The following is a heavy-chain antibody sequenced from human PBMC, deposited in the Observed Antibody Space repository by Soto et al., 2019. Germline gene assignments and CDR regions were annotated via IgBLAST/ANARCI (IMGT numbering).Heavy chain of an antibody. CDR2: MNPNSGNT. D-gene: IGHD3-22*01. J-gene: IGHJ4*02. Sequence: QVQLVQSGAEAKKPGASVKVSCKPSGYTFTSYDINWVRQATGQGLEWLGWMNPNSGNTGYAQKFRGRITMTSDSSISTAYMELSNLTSEDTAVYYCARGLNYYDSSGYDHWGQGTLVTVSS. CDR1: GYTFTSYD. V-gene: IGHV1-8*01. CDR3: ARGLNYYDSSGYDH.